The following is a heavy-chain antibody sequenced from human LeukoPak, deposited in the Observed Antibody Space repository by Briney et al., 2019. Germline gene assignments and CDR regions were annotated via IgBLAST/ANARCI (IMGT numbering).Heavy chain of an antibody. V-gene: IGHV3-21*01. D-gene: IGHD3-9*01. CDR2: ITASSTAI. Sequence: AGGSLRLSCAASGFTFNTYTMNRVRQAPGKGLEWVSSITASSTAIYSADSVKGRFTISRDNAKNFLYLQMNSLRAEDTAVYYCARTYYDILTGYNPYFDYWGQGILVTVSS. CDR1: GFTFNTYT. CDR3: ARTYYDILTGYNPYFDY. J-gene: IGHJ4*02.